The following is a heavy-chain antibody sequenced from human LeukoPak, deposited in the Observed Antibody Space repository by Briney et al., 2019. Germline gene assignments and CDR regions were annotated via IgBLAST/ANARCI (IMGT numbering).Heavy chain of an antibody. CDR1: GGSVSSGSYY. CDR3: ARGGSGSYLSWFDP. J-gene: IGHJ5*02. V-gene: IGHV4-61*01. CDR2: IYYSGST. Sequence: SETLSLTCTVSGGSVSSGSYYWSWIRQPPGKGLEWIGYIYYSGSTNYNPSLKSRVTILVDTSKNQFSLKLSSVTAADTAVYYCARGGSGSYLSWFDPWGQGTLVTVSS. D-gene: IGHD1-26*01.